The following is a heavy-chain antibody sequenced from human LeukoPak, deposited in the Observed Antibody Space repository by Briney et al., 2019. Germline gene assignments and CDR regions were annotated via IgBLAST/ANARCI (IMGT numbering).Heavy chain of an antibody. Sequence: SETLSLTCTVSGGSISRYYWSWIRQPPGKGLEWIGYIYYSGSTNYNPSLKSRVTISVDTSKNQFSLKLSSVTAADTAVYYCARGVGYYYDSSGYYYPYWGQGTLVTVSS. D-gene: IGHD3-22*01. CDR1: GGSISRYY. J-gene: IGHJ4*02. V-gene: IGHV4-59*01. CDR3: ARGVGYYYDSSGYYYPY. CDR2: IYYSGST.